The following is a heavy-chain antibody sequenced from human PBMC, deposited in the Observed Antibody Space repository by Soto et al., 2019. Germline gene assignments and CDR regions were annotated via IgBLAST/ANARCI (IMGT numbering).Heavy chain of an antibody. D-gene: IGHD6-13*01. J-gene: IGHJ5*02. CDR2: ISGSGGST. Sequence: GGSLRLSCAASGFTFSSYAMSWVRQAPGKGLEWVSAISGSGGSTYYADSVKGRFTISRDNSKNTLYLQMNSLRAEDTAVYYCAKDRVSWYPPRYYNWFDPWGQGTLVTVSS. CDR3: AKDRVSWYPPRYYNWFDP. V-gene: IGHV3-23*01. CDR1: GFTFSSYA.